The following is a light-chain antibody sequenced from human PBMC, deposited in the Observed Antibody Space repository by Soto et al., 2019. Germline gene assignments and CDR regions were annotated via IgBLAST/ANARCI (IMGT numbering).Light chain of an antibody. J-gene: IGLJ1*01. CDR2: TNN. CDR1: SSNVGSYP. V-gene: IGLV1-44*01. Sequence: KRVIISCSGSSSNVGSYPVNWYQHLPGAAPRLLMYTNNQRPSGVPDRFSGSKSGTSASLAISGLQTEDEADYYCAAWDDSLNGRYVFGTGTKVTVL. CDR3: AAWDDSLNGRYV.